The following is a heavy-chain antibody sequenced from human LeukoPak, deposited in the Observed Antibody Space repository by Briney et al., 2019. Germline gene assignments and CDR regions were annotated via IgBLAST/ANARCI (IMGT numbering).Heavy chain of an antibody. J-gene: IGHJ6*02. V-gene: IGHV1-46*01. Sequence: ASVKVSCKASGYTFTSYYMHWVRQSPRHGLEWREIINPSGGSTSYAQKFQGRVTMTRDTSTSTVYMELSSLRSEDTAVYYCARGVSTYYGMDVWGQGTTVTVSS. D-gene: IGHD5/OR15-5a*01. CDR1: GYTFTSYY. CDR2: INPSGGST. CDR3: ARGVSTYYGMDV.